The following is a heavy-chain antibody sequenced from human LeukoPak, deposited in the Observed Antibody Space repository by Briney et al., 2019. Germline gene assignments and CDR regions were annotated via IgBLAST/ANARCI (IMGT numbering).Heavy chain of an antibody. V-gene: IGHV3-23*01. CDR1: GFTFSSYA. Sequence: PGGSLRLSCAASGFTFSSYAMSWVRQAPGKGLEWVSAISGSGGSTYYADSVKGRFTISRDNSKSTLYLQMNSLRAEDTAVYYCAKGDSGYDSYYFDYWGQGILVTVSS. CDR3: AKGDSGYDSYYFDY. D-gene: IGHD5-12*01. J-gene: IGHJ4*02. CDR2: ISGSGGST.